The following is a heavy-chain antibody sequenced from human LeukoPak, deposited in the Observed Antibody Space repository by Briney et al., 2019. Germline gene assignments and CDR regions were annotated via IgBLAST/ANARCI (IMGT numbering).Heavy chain of an antibody. CDR2: IVLGSGNT. V-gene: IGHV1-58*02. J-gene: IGHJ5*02. CDR3: AAQRGASLHDFWSTRLFDP. D-gene: IGHD3-3*01. CDR1: GFTFHTSA. Sequence: SVKVSCKASGFTFHTSAMQWVRQARGQRLEWMGWIVLGSGNTVYSHKFHDRVIITRDMSTSTVYMELDSLGSEDTAVYYCAAQRGASLHDFWSTRLFDPWGQGTLVTVSS.